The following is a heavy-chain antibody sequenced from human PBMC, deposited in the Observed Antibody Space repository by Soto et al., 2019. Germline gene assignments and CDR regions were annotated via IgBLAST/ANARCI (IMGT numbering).Heavy chain of an antibody. Sequence: SETLSLTCTVSGGSISSYYWSWIRQPAGKGLEWIGRIYTSGSTNYNPSLKSRVTMSVATSKNQVSLKLSSVTAADTAVYYCARNLYSSSSYWFDPWGQGTLVTVPS. CDR3: ARNLYSSSSYWFDP. CDR1: GGSISSYY. V-gene: IGHV4-4*07. CDR2: IYTSGST. D-gene: IGHD6-6*01. J-gene: IGHJ5*02.